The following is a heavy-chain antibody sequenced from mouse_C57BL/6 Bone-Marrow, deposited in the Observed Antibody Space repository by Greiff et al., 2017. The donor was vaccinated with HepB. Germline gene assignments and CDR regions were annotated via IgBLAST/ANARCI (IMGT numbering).Heavy chain of an antibody. CDR1: GYSFTDYN. CDR2: IKPNYGST. CDR3: AREETGSFDY. D-gene: IGHD4-1*01. Sequence: EVQGVESGPELVKPGASVKISCKASGYSFTDYNMNWVKQSNGKSLEWIGVIKPNYGSTSYNQKFKCKATFTVDKSSSTAYMQLNSLTSEDSAVYYCAREETGSFDYWGQGTTLTVSS. V-gene: IGHV1-39*01. J-gene: IGHJ2*01.